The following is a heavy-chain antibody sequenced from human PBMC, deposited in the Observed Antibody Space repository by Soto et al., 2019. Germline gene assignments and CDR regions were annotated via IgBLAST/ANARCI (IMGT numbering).Heavy chain of an antibody. V-gene: IGHV3-33*01. Sequence: SFAASVFTFRDYGMQWVRQAPGKGLEWLAFIWHDGSKKYYADSLKGRFTTSRDNSKNTMYLQMSSPRVEDTAVYYCASQAFDYWGQGTLVTVSS. CDR1: VFTFRDYG. J-gene: IGHJ4*02. CDR2: IWHDGSKK. CDR3: ASQAFDY.